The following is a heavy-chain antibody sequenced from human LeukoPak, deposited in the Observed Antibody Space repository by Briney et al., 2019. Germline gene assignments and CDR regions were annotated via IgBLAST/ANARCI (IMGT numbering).Heavy chain of an antibody. CDR2: IKQDGSEK. D-gene: IGHD3-10*01. CDR3: AREYYYGSPVDV. J-gene: IGHJ6*04. CDR1: GFPFSSYW. Sequence: PGGSLRLSCAASGFPFSSYWMSWVRQAPGKGLGWVANIKQDGSEKFYVDSVKGRFTISRDNAKNSLYLQMYSLRAEDTAVYYCAREYYYGSPVDVWGEGTTVTISS. V-gene: IGHV3-7*01.